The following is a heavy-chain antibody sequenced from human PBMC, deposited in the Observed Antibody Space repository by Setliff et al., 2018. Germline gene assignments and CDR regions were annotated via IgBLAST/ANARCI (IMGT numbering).Heavy chain of an antibody. CDR3: ARGPYYYRSSTYSYFDY. Sequence: GGSLRLSCAGSGFTFSSYWMSWVRQAPGKGLEWVANINKDGSEKSYMDSVKGRFTVSRDNAKNSLFLQMNSLRAEDTAVYYCARGPYYYRSSTYSYFDYWGQGTLVTSPQ. V-gene: IGHV3-7*01. CDR1: GFTFSSYW. D-gene: IGHD3-22*01. J-gene: IGHJ4*02. CDR2: INKDGSEK.